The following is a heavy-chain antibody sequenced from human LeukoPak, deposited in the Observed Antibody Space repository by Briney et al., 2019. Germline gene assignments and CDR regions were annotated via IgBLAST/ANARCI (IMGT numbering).Heavy chain of an antibody. CDR2: IYYSGST. V-gene: IGHV4-30-4*01. CDR3: ARDKHGIAAAGTDNWFDP. CDR1: GGSISSGDYY. J-gene: IGHJ5*02. Sequence: PSQTLSLTCTVSGGSISSGDYYWSWIRQPPGKGLEWIGYIYYSGSTYYNPSLKSRVTISVDTSKNQFSLKLSSVTAADTAVYYCARDKHGIAAAGTDNWFDPRGQGTLVTVSS. D-gene: IGHD6-13*01.